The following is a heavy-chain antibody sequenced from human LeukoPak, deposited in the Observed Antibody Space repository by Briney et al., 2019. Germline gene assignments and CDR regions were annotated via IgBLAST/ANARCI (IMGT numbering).Heavy chain of an antibody. D-gene: IGHD3-22*01. Sequence: PSETLSLTCTVSGGSISSGGYYWSWIRPPPGKGLEWIGYIYHSGSTYYNPSLKSRVTISVDRSKTQFSLKLSSVTAADTAVYYCAREGDITMIVVVPPFDYWGQGTLVTVSS. CDR1: GGSISSGGYY. V-gene: IGHV4-30-2*01. CDR3: AREGDITMIVVVPPFDY. CDR2: IYHSGST. J-gene: IGHJ4*02.